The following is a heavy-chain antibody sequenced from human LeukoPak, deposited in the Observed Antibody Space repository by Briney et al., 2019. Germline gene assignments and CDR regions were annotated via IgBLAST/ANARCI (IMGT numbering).Heavy chain of an antibody. J-gene: IGHJ4*02. CDR2: ISTDGTYT. Sequence: GGSLRLSCAASGFTFSSYWMHWVRQAPGKGLGWVSRISTDGTYTEYADSVKGRFTISRDNAKDTLYLQMNSLRAEDTAVYYCARMNYVSSGWGAPFDYWGQGTLVTVSS. CDR1: GFTFSSYW. V-gene: IGHV3-74*03. CDR3: ARMNYVSSGWGAPFDY. D-gene: IGHD1-7*01.